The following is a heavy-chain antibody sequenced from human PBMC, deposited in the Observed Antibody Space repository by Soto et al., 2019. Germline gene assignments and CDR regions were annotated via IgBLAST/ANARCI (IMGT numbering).Heavy chain of an antibody. CDR3: AIGTMAGNEVPGD. CDR1: GFTFRSYW. J-gene: IGHJ1*01. Sequence: EGQLVESGGGLVQPGGSLRLSCQVSGFTFRSYWMTWVRRAPGKGLEWVANINLDGSEKYYVDAVTGRLTISRDNAKHSLHLDLLDLRANDTAVYYCAIGTMAGNEVPGDWCQGTLVTVS. V-gene: IGHV3-7*05. D-gene: IGHD1-1*01. CDR2: INLDGSEK.